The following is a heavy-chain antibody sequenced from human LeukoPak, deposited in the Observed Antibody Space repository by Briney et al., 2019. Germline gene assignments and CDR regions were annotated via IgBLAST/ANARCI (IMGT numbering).Heavy chain of an antibody. V-gene: IGHV4-39*01. Sequence: SETLSLTCTVSGGSISSSSYYWGWIRQPPGKGLEWIGSIYYSGSTYYNPSLKSRVTISVDTSKNQFSLNLSSVTAADTAVYYCARHEGVLWFGEPIDYWGQGTLVTVSS. CDR3: ARHEGVLWFGEPIDY. J-gene: IGHJ4*02. CDR2: IYYSGST. CDR1: GGSISSSSYY. D-gene: IGHD3-10*01.